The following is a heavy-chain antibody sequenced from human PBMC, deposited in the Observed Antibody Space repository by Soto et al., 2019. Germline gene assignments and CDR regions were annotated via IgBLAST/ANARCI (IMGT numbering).Heavy chain of an antibody. Sequence: QVQLQESGTGLVKPSGTLSLTCAVSGGSIYSSTWWTWVRQPPGKGLEWIGQIYHSGSTNYSPSLKSRVTISVAKSNNQFSLKVTSVTAADTAVYYCTRGWEPTDWGKGSLVTVSS. CDR3: TRGWEPTD. V-gene: IGHV4-4*02. CDR2: IYHSGST. D-gene: IGHD1-26*01. J-gene: IGHJ4*02. CDR1: GGSIYSSTW.